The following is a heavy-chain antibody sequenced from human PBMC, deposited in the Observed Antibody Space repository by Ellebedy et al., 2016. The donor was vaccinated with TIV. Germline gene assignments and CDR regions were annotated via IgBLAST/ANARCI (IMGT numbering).Heavy chain of an antibody. Sequence: AASVKVSCKVSGYTLTELSLHWVRQAPGKGLEWMGGFDPEDGETIYAQKFQGRVTMTEDPSTDTAYMELSSLRSEDTAVYYCATDLQQWLGFDYWGQGTLATVSS. CDR2: FDPEDGET. J-gene: IGHJ4*02. CDR1: GYTLTELS. V-gene: IGHV1-24*01. CDR3: ATDLQQWLGFDY. D-gene: IGHD6-19*01.